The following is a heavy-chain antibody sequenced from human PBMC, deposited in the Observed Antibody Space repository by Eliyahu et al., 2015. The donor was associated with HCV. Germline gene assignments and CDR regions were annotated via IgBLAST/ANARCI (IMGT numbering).Heavy chain of an antibody. J-gene: IGHJ6*02. D-gene: IGHD5-12*01. CDR1: GGSFTGHY. V-gene: IGHV4-34*01. CDR2: INDSGRT. CDR3: ARRWLRFGVDV. Sequence: QVQLQQWDAGLXKPSETLSLTCAXXGGSFTGHYWSWIRQPPRKGLEWIGEINDSGRTNYSPXLKSRXTISLDTTKNQFSLNLNSVTAADTAVYYCARRWLRFGVDVWGQGTTVTVSS.